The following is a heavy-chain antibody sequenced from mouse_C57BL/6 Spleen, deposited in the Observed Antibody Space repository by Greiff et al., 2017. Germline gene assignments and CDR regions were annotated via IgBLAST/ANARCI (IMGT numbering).Heavy chain of an antibody. V-gene: IGHV5-6*02. J-gene: IGHJ4*01. D-gene: IGHD1-1*01. CDR3: ARRGKVVATDYAMDY. CDR2: IRSGGSYT. Sequence: EVMLVESGGDLVKPGGSLTLSCAASGFTFSSYGMSWVRQTPDKRLGWVATIRSGGSYTYYPDSVKGRFTISRDNAKNTLYLQMSSLKSEDTAMYYCARRGKVVATDYAMDYWGQGTSVTVSS. CDR1: GFTFSSYG.